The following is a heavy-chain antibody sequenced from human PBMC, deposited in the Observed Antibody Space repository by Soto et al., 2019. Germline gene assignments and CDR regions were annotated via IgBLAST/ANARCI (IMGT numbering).Heavy chain of an antibody. CDR2: IIPILGIA. J-gene: IGHJ5*02. Sequence: QVQLVQSGAEVKKPGSSVKVSCKASGGTFSSYTISWVRQAPGQGLEWMGRIIPILGIANYAQKFQGRVTITAYKATSTAYMELSSLRSEDTAVYYWARDKRGTLLDPWGQGTLVTVSS. V-gene: IGHV1-69*08. CDR3: ARDKRGTLLDP. CDR1: GGTFSSYT. D-gene: IGHD1-1*01.